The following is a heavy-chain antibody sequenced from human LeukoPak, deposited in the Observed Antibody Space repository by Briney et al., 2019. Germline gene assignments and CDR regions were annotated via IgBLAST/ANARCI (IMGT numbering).Heavy chain of an antibody. Sequence: SETLSLTCAVYGGSCSGYYWSWIRQPPGKGREWIGEINHSGSTNYNPSLKSRVTISVDTSKNQFSLKLSSVTAADTAVYYCARGVLRYFDWLLDRNWFDPWGQGTLVTVSS. J-gene: IGHJ5*02. CDR3: ARGVLRYFDWLLDRNWFDP. CDR1: GGSCSGYY. D-gene: IGHD3-9*01. CDR2: INHSGST. V-gene: IGHV4-34*01.